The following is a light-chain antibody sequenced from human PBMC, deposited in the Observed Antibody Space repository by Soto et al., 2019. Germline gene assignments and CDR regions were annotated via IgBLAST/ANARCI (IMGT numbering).Light chain of an antibody. V-gene: IGLV2-14*03. Sequence: QSALTQPTSVSGSAGQSITISCTGTSSDVGGYNYVSWFQQHPGKAPKLMIYDVSNRPSGVSNRFSGSKSGNTASLTISGLQAEDEADYYCSSYTSSTTEVFGTGTKLTVL. CDR2: DVS. CDR3: SSYTSSTTEV. J-gene: IGLJ1*01. CDR1: SSDVGGYNY.